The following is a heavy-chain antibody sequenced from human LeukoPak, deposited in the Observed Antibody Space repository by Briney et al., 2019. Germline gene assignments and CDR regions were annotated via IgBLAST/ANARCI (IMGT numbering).Heavy chain of an antibody. Sequence: GRSLRLSCAPSGFTFSRHGMHWVRQAPGKGLEWVAVMSHDGSIEKYAGSVKGRFTISRDNSKKTLFLQMNSLRSDDAAVYYCARAKIIQSITHMDVWGQGTTVTVSS. CDR2: MSHDGSIE. V-gene: IGHV3-30*03. CDR1: GFTFSRHG. CDR3: ARAKIIQSITHMDV. J-gene: IGHJ6*02. D-gene: IGHD5-18*01.